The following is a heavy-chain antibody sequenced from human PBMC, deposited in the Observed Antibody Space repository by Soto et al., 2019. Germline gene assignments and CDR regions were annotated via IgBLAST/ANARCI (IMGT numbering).Heavy chain of an antibody. V-gene: IGHV3-9*01. J-gene: IGHJ5*02. CDR3: TKDRVALIRGWFDT. CDR1: GFTFDDYA. D-gene: IGHD2-21*01. CDR2: INWNSGTK. Sequence: EAQLVESGGDLVQPGTSLRLSCAASGFTFDDYAMSWVRQVPGKGLEWVSGINWNSGTKGYADSVKGRFTISRDNAKNSLYLQMSRLRADDTALYYCTKDRVALIRGWFDTWGQGIQVTVAA.